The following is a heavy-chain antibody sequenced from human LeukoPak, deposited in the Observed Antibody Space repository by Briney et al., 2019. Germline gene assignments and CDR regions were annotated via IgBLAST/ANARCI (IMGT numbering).Heavy chain of an antibody. CDR2: ISSSSSYI. CDR1: GFTFSSYS. J-gene: IGHJ3*02. D-gene: IGHD2-15*01. CDR3: ARLYCSGGSCYAHDAFDI. Sequence: PGGSLRLSCAASGFTFSSYSMNWVRQAPGKGLEWVSSISSSSSYIYYADSVKGRFTISRDNAKNSLYLQMNSLRAEDTAVYYCARLYCSGGSCYAHDAFDIWGQGTMVTVSS. V-gene: IGHV3-21*01.